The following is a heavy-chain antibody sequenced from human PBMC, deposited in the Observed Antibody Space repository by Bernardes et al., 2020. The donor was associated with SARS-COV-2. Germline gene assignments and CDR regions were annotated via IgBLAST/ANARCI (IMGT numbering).Heavy chain of an antibody. J-gene: IGHJ6*02. Sequence: VKVSCKASGYTFTSYGISWVRQAPGQGLEWMGWISAYNGNTNYAQKLQGRVTMTTDTSTSTAYMELRSLRSDDTAVYYCASRYDFWSGYRGMDVWGQGTTVTVSS. CDR2: ISAYNGNT. V-gene: IGHV1-18*01. CDR1: GYTFTSYG. CDR3: ASRYDFWSGYRGMDV. D-gene: IGHD3-3*01.